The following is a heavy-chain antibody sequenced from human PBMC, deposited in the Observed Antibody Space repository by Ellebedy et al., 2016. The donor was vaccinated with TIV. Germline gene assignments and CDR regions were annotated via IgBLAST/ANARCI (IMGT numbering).Heavy chain of an antibody. J-gene: IGHJ3*02. V-gene: IGHV4-4*07. Sequence: MPSETLSLTCTVSGGSISSYYWSWIRQPAGKGLEWIGRISTSGSTNYNPSLASRVTLSVDTSKSQFSLKLTSVTAAGTAVYYCARGPGAATEETFDIWGQGTLVTVSS. CDR2: ISTSGST. CDR1: GGSISSYY. D-gene: IGHD1-26*01. CDR3: ARGPGAATEETFDI.